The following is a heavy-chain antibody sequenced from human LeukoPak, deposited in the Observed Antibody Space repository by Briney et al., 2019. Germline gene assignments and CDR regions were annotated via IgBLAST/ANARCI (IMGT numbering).Heavy chain of an antibody. CDR2: INPNSGGT. CDR3: ARGHDFWSGYYSVDSIHLDY. V-gene: IGHV1-2*04. Sequence: ASVKVSCKASGYTFTGYYMHWVRQAPGQGLEWMGWINPNSGGTNYAQKFQGWVTMTRDTSISTAYMELSRLRSDDTAVYYCARGHDFWSGYYSVDSIHLDYWGQGTLVTVSS. D-gene: IGHD3-3*01. CDR1: GYTFTGYY. J-gene: IGHJ4*02.